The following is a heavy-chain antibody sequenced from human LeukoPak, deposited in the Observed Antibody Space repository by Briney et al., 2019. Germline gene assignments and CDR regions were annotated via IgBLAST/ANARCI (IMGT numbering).Heavy chain of an antibody. CDR3: AKGGGGRLIYYYYMDV. CDR2: ITWNSDNI. CDR1: GFTFDDYA. Sequence: GGSLRLSCAASGFTFDDYAMHWVRQAPGKGLEWVSGITWNSDNIEYADSVKGRFTISRDNAKNSLYLQMNSLRAEDMALYHCAKGGGGRLIYYYYMDVWGKGTTVTVSS. D-gene: IGHD3-16*01. V-gene: IGHV3-9*03. J-gene: IGHJ6*03.